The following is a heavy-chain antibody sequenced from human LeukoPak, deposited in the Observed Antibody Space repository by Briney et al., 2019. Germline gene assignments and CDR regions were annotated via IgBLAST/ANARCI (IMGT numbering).Heavy chain of an antibody. CDR2: VYPGDSDT. CDR3: ARLVAGTYSYPDS. D-gene: IGHD1-26*01. CDR1: GYRFTSYW. J-gene: IGHJ4*02. Sequence: GESLTISCEGSGYRFTSYWIAWVRHMPGKGLEWMGIVYPGDSDTGYSPSFQGQVTISADKSISTAYLTWNSLKASDPAVFYCARLVAGTYSYPDSWGQGTLVTVSS. V-gene: IGHV5-51*01.